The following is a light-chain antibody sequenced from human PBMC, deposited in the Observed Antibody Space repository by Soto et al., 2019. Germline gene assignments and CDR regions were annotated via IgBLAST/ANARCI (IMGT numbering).Light chain of an antibody. J-gene: IGKJ1*01. CDR2: AAS. CDR3: LQYGIPLWT. V-gene: IGKV3-20*01. Sequence: EIALKQSPGTLSLSPGERATLSCRAIQSVTANYLAWYQQKPGQAPRLLIYAASIGATGIPDRFSGSGSGTDFTLTISRLEPEDFAVYYCLQYGIPLWTFGQGTKV. CDR1: QSVTANY.